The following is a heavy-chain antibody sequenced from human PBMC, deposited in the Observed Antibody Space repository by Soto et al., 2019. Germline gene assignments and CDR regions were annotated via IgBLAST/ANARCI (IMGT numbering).Heavy chain of an antibody. CDR3: TKVGGLYDFLSGPLHFDL. Sequence: EGQLVESGGGFVQPGRSLRLSCAGSGFIFDDFALHWVRQAPGKGLAWVSGISWNSDSIGYADAVKGRFTISRDNAKNSLYLQMNSLRVEETALYYCTKVGGLYDFLSGPLHFDLWGQGTLVTVSS. V-gene: IGHV3-9*01. D-gene: IGHD3-3*01. CDR1: GFIFDDFA. CDR2: ISWNSDSI. J-gene: IGHJ4*02.